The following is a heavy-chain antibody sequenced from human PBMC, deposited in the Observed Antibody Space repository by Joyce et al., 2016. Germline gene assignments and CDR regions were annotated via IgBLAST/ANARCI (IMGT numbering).Heavy chain of an antibody. CDR3: AREVRGLDV. J-gene: IGHJ6*02. Sequence: QVQLVESGGGVVQPGRSLRRSCAASAFIFSDYAMHWVRQDPGKGLEWVTFISYNGRDKNYTDSMKGRFTISRDNSKNMLYLQMNSLRVEDTALYYCAREVRGLDVWGQGTTVTVSS. CDR2: ISYNGRDK. V-gene: IGHV3-30*10. CDR1: AFIFSDYA.